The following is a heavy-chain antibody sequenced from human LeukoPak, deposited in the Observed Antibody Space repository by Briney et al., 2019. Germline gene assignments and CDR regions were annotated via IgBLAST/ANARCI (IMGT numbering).Heavy chain of an antibody. J-gene: IGHJ4*02. Sequence: GGSLRLSCTASGFIFGDYAMNWVRQAPGKGLEWVSYISSTGSTIYYADSVKGRFTISRDNAKNSLYLQMNSLRAEDTAVYYCARAENLGYCSGGSCYATVFDYWGQGTLVTVSS. CDR2: ISSTGSTI. V-gene: IGHV3-48*03. D-gene: IGHD2-15*01. CDR3: ARAENLGYCSGGSCYATVFDY. CDR1: GFIFGDYA.